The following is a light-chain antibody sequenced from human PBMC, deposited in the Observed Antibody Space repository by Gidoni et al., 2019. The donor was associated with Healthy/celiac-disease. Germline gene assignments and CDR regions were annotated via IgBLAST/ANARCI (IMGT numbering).Light chain of an antibody. J-gene: IGKJ1*01. CDR1: QSVSSSY. V-gene: IGKV3-20*01. CDR3: QQYGSSPRT. CDR2: GAS. Sequence: EIGLTQSRGTLSLSPGERATLSCRASQSVSSSYLAWYQQKPGQAPRLLIYGASSRATGIPDRFSGSGSGTDFTLTISRLEPEDFAVYYCQQYGSSPRTFGQGTKVEIK.